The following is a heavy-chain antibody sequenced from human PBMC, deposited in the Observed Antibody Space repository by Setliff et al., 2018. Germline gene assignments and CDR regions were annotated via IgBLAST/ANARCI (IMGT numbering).Heavy chain of an antibody. CDR2: IDNRGTT. V-gene: IGHV4-59*01. J-gene: IGHJ6*02. D-gene: IGHD6-13*01. CDR3: ARDPLAASGTIYYGLDV. Sequence: PSETLSLTCSVSGASITTYYRHWIRQPPGKGLEWIGFIDNRGTTNYNPALKSRVTISTDASKNHFALTLTSMTAADTAVYYCARDPLAASGTIYYGLDVWGQGTTVT. CDR1: GASITTYY.